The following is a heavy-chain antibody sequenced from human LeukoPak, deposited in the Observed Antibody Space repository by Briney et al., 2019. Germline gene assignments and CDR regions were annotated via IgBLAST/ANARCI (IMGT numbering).Heavy chain of an antibody. CDR2: ISYDGSNK. V-gene: IGHV3-30-3*01. D-gene: IGHD3-22*01. J-gene: IGHJ5*02. CDR3: AREGGYYDPQVTAGLDP. Sequence: PGRSLRLSCAASGFTFSSYAMHWVRQAPGKGLEWVAVISYDGSNKYYADSVKGRFTISRDNSKNTLYLQMDSLRAEDTAVYYCAREGGYYDPQVTAGLDPWGQGTLVTVSS. CDR1: GFTFSSYA.